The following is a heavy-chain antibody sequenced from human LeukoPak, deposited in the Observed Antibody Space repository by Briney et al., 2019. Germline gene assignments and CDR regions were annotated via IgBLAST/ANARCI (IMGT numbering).Heavy chain of an antibody. CDR3: SRAGWYRFDY. V-gene: IGHV3-74*01. J-gene: IGHJ4*02. CDR1: AFTFSNYW. CDR2: ISADGGKT. D-gene: IGHD6-19*01. Sequence: PGGSLRLSCAPSAFTFSNYWMHWVRHAPGKGLVWVSRISADGGKTNYADSVKGRFTIAKDNAKDTLYLQMNSLRAEDTAVYYCSRAGWYRFDYGGQGTLVTVS.